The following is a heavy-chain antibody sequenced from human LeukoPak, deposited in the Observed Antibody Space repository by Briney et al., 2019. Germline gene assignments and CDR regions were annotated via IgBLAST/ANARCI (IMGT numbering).Heavy chain of an antibody. J-gene: IGHJ4*02. CDR1: GGTFSSCA. D-gene: IGHD3-9*01. CDR3: AREWYDILTGYQGFQLDY. V-gene: IGHV1-69*04. Sequence: SVKVSCKASGGTFSSCAISWVRQAPGQGLEWMGRIIPRLDIANSAQSFQGRVTITADKSTSTAYMELSSLRSDDTAVYYCAREWYDILTGYQGFQLDYWGQGSLVTVSS. CDR2: IIPRLDIA.